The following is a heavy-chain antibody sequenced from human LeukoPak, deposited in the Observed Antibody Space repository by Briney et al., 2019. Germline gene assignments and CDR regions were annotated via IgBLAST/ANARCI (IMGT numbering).Heavy chain of an antibody. CDR1: GGSFSSYY. CDR2: IHTSGST. D-gene: IGHD2-2*01. CDR3: ARGPPDCSSTSCYAFDAFDI. Sequence: PSETLSLTCAVYGGSFSSYYWSWIRQPAGKGLEWIGRIHTSGSTNYSPSLKSRVTMSVDTSENQFSLKLSSVTAADTAVYYCARGPPDCSSTSCYAFDAFDIWGQGTMVTVSS. V-gene: IGHV4-59*10. J-gene: IGHJ3*02.